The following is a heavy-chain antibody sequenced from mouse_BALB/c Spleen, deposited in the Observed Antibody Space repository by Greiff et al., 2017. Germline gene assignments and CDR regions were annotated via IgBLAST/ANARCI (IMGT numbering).Heavy chain of an antibody. CDR3: ARENYGSSWGYFDY. J-gene: IGHJ2*01. D-gene: IGHD1-1*01. CDR1: GYTFTEYT. V-gene: IGHV1-18*01. CDR2: INPNDGGT. Sequence: EVKLQESGPELVKPGASVKISCKTSGYTFTEYTMHWVKQSHGKSLEWIGGINPNDGGTSYNQKFKGKATLTVDKSSSTAYMELRSLTSEDAAVYYCARENYGSSWGYFDYWGQGTTLTVSS.